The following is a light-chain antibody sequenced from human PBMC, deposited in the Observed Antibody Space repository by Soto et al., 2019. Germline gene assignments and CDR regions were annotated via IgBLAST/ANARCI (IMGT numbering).Light chain of an antibody. V-gene: IGKV1-39*01. CDR2: AAS. J-gene: IGKJ1*01. Sequence: DIQMTQSPSSLSASLGDRVTITCRASQSISNFLHWYQQTPGKPPELLIYAASNLQSGVPSRFSGGESGTEFTLTISSLQPEDFATYYCQQGYSAPWTFGQGTKVEIK. CDR3: QQGYSAPWT. CDR1: QSISNF.